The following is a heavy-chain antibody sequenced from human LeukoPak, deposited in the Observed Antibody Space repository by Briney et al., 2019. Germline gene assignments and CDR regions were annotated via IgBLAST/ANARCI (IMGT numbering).Heavy chain of an antibody. V-gene: IGHV6-1*01. Sequence: SQTLSLTCTISEDSVSTNNVAWNWIRQSPSRGLSWLGKTYYRSKWYNDYAVSVKSRIPINPDTSKNQFSLQLNSVTPYDKAMYFCAREDLGAAYFDFWGQGTLVTVSS. CDR3: AREDLGAAYFDF. J-gene: IGHJ4*02. D-gene: IGHD3-16*01. CDR1: EDSVSTNNVA. CDR2: TYYRSKWYN.